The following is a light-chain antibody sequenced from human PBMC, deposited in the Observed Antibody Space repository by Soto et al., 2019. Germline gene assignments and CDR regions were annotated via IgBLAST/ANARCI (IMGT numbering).Light chain of an antibody. CDR2: KAS. CDR1: QSISSW. V-gene: IGKV1-5*03. J-gene: IGKJ1*01. Sequence: DIQMTQSPSTLSASVGDRVTITCRASQSISSWLAWYQQKPGKAPKLLIYKASSLESGVPSRFSGSGSGTEFTLTISSLQPDDFATYYCQQYNSYWCTVGQGTKVDI. CDR3: QQYNSYWCT.